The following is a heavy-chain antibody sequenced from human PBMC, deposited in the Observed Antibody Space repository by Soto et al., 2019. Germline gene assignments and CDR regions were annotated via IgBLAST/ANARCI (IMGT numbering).Heavy chain of an antibody. CDR2: INPDGSVR. CDR3: ARLYGGVSTFDY. CDR1: GFTFNAHW. J-gene: IGHJ4*02. D-gene: IGHD3-16*02. V-gene: IGHV3-7*01. Sequence: EVQVVESGGGLVQPGGSLRLSCAASGFTFNAHWMTWVRQAPGKGLEWVASINPDGSVRWYVDSVKGRFTVSRDNAKNTQYLQMDSLRAEDTAVYFCARLYGGVSTFDYWGQGTLATISS.